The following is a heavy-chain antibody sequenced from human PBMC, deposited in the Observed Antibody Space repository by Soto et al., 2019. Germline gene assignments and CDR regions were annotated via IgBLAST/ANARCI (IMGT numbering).Heavy chain of an antibody. J-gene: IGHJ5*01. V-gene: IGHV3-7*01. D-gene: IGHD1-26*01. CDR1: GFTFGNHW. Sequence: EVQLVESGGGLVQPGGSLRLSCAASGFTFGNHWMSWGRQAPGEGLEGVASIKEDGSERYYADSLRGRFTISRDNAKNTLYLEMNSLGAEDTAVYYCARLSGWGWFDFWGQGALVTVSP. CDR2: IKEDGSER. CDR3: ARLSGWGWFDF.